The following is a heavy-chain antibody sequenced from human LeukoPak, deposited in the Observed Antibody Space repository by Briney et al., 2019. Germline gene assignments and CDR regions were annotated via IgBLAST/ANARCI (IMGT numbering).Heavy chain of an antibody. CDR2: ISDTGKT. CDR3: ATGYYEPFAT. J-gene: IGHJ5*02. CDR1: GASLSSYY. V-gene: IGHV4-59*01. D-gene: IGHD1-26*01. Sequence: SETLSLTCNVSGASLSSYYWDWLRQSPGKGLEWIGYISDTGKTDSNPSLKSRVTISLATSKNQFSLRLTSVTAADSAVYFCATGYYEPFATWGPGIMVSVSS.